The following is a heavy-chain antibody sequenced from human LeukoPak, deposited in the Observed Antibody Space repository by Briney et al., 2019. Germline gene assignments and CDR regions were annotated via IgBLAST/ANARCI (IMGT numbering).Heavy chain of an antibody. Sequence: SETLSLTCAVSGGSISGWYWSWIRQPPGKGLEWIGHIYDSGTTNYNPSLKSRVTMSVDSSKNQFSLKLTSATAADTAVYYCARGGGDCSGGSCYIDAWGQGNLVTVS. CDR2: IYDSGTT. J-gene: IGHJ5*02. CDR1: GGSISGWY. D-gene: IGHD2-15*01. V-gene: IGHV4-59*12. CDR3: ARGGGDCSGGSCYIDA.